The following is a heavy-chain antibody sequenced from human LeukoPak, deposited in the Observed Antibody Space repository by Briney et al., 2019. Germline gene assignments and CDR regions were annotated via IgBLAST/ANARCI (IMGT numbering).Heavy chain of an antibody. Sequence: AASVKVSCKVSGYTLTELSMHWVRQAPGKGLEWMGGFDPEDGETIYAQKFQGRVTITADKSTSTAYMELSSLRSDDTAVYYCARGPGPLDYWGQGTLVTVSS. CDR2: FDPEDGET. J-gene: IGHJ4*02. V-gene: IGHV1-24*01. CDR1: GYTLTELS. CDR3: ARGPGPLDY.